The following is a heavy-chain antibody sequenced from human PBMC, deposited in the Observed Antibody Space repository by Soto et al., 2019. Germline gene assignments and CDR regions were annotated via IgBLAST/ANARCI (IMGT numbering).Heavy chain of an antibody. J-gene: IGHJ5*02. CDR1: GGSINSGGYF. CDR2: IYHSGIT. Sequence: SETLSLTCSVSGGSINSGGYFWSWIRQHPGKGLECIGYIYHSGITYYNPSLKSRVTISVDTSKNEFSLQLRSVTAADTAVYFCASLHNTSPGWFDPWGQGTLVTVSS. V-gene: IGHV4-31*03. D-gene: IGHD1-20*01. CDR3: ASLHNTSPGWFDP.